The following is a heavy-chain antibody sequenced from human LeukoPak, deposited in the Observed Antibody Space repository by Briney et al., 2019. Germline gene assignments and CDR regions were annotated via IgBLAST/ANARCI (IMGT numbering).Heavy chain of an antibody. J-gene: IGHJ4*02. Sequence: GGSLRLSCAASGFTFSDYYMSWLRQAPGKGLEWVSYISSDSSTIYYADSVKGRFTISRDNAKNSLYLQMNSLGAEDTAVYYCASKNYWGQGTLVTVSS. CDR3: ASKNY. V-gene: IGHV3-11*01. CDR2: ISSDSSTI. CDR1: GFTFSDYY.